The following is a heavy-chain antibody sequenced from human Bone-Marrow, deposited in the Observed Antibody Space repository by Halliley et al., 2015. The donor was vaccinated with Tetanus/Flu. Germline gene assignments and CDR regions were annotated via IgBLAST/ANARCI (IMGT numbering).Heavy chain of an antibody. J-gene: IGHJ6*02. D-gene: IGHD4-17*01. CDR3: ARHTVTPLGFSFYWMDV. CDR2: YPDGTT. V-gene: IGHV3-53*01. Sequence: YPDGTTNHAAPVKGRFTISRDNSKNTLLLQMNSLRAEDSAVYSCARHTVTPLGFSFYWMDVWGQGTTVPVSS.